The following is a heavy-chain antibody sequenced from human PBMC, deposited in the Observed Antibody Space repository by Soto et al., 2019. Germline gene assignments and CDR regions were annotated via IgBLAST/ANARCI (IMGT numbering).Heavy chain of an antibody. CDR2: IYPGDSDT. Sequence: GESLKISCKGSGYSFTSYWIGWVRQMPGKGLEWMGIIYPGDSDTRYSPSFQGQVTISADKSISTAYLQWSSLKASDTAMYYCASNGNGSRSYYYDGMDVWGQGTTVLVSS. V-gene: IGHV5-51*01. J-gene: IGHJ6*02. CDR1: GYSFTSYW. CDR3: ASNGNGSRSYYYDGMDV. D-gene: IGHD3-10*01.